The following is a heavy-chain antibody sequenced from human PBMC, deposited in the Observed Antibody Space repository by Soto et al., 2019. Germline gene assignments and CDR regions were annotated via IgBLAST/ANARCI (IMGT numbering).Heavy chain of an antibody. Sequence: SDTLSLTCTVSGGSISRYSWSWIRQPPGKGLEWIGYIYYSGSTNYNPSLKSRVTISVDTSKNQFSLKLSSVTAADTAVYYCARWSYYYDSSGYGNWFDPWGQGTLVTVSS. J-gene: IGHJ5*02. CDR2: IYYSGST. D-gene: IGHD3-22*01. CDR1: GGSISRYS. V-gene: IGHV4-59*01. CDR3: ARWSYYYDSSGYGNWFDP.